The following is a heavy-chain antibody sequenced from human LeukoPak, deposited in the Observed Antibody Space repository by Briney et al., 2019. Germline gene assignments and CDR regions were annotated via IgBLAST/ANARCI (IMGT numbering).Heavy chain of an antibody. CDR3: AKNAATVTKGYYYYYMDV. D-gene: IGHD4-11*01. Sequence: GGSLRLSCAASGFTFSSNWMHWVRQAPGKGLVWVSRIKSDGSSTSYADSVKGRFTISRDNSKNTLYLQMNSLRAEDTAVYYCAKNAATVTKGYYYYYMDVWGKGTTVTVSS. CDR2: IKSDGSST. CDR1: GFTFSSNW. J-gene: IGHJ6*03. V-gene: IGHV3-74*01.